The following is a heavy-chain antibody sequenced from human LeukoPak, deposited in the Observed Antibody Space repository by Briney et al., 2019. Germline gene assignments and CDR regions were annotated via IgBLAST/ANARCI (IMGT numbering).Heavy chain of an antibody. Sequence: SETLSLTCTVSGGSISSSSYYWGWIRQPPGKGLEWIGSIYYSGSTYYNPSLKSRVTISVDTSKNQFSLKLSSVTAADTAVYYCAREPLGTGYQNWFDPWGQGTLVTVSS. V-gene: IGHV4-39*07. CDR2: IYYSGST. J-gene: IGHJ5*02. CDR3: AREPLGTGYQNWFDP. D-gene: IGHD3/OR15-3a*01. CDR1: GGSISSSSYY.